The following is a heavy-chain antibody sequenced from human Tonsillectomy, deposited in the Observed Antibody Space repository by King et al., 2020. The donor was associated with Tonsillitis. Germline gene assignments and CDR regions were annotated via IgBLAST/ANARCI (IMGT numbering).Heavy chain of an antibody. Sequence: VQLVESGGGVVQPGGSLRLSCAASGFTFSAYGLHWVRQAPGKGLEWVAFISYDGRDKCYPDSVKGRFAIYRDNSNNTVYLQMNSLKADDTALYYCARDSRGDCYNSLKYYAMDVWGQGTTVTVSS. CDR3: ARDSRGDCYNSLKYYAMDV. J-gene: IGHJ6*02. D-gene: IGHD5-24*01. CDR1: GFTFSAYG. CDR2: ISYDGRDK. V-gene: IGHV3-33*05.